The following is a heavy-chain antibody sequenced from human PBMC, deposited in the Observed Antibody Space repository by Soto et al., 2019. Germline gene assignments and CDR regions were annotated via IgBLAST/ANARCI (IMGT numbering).Heavy chain of an antibody. V-gene: IGHV3-21*01. CDR1: GFTFSSYS. CDR3: ARAGTVLLWFGELLYPGYYYYGMDV. J-gene: IGHJ6*02. CDR2: ISSSSSYI. D-gene: IGHD3-10*01. Sequence: PGGSLRLSCAASGFTFSSYSMNWVRQAPGKGLEWVSSISSSSSYIYYADSVKGRFTISRDNAKNSLYLQMNSLRAEDTAVYYCARAGTVLLWFGELLYPGYYYYGMDVWGQGTTVTVSS.